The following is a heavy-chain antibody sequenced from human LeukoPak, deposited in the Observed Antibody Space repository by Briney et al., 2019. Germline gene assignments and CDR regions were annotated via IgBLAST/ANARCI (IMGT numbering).Heavy chain of an antibody. J-gene: IGHJ4*02. Sequence: PGGSLRLSCTAPGFTFSSYWMHWVRQAPGEGLVWVSRINSDGGSTSYADSVKGRFTISRDNAKNTLYLQMNSLRAEDTAVYYCARRIQGMAPYYFDYWGQGTLVTVSS. CDR1: GFTFSSYW. CDR3: ARRIQGMAPYYFDY. CDR2: INSDGGST. V-gene: IGHV3-74*01. D-gene: IGHD5-24*01.